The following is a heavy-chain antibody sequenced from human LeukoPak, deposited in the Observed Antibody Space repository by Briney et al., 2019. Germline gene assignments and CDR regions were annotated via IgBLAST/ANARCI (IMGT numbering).Heavy chain of an antibody. CDR1: GFTFSSYE. V-gene: IGHV3-48*03. D-gene: IGHD6-19*01. CDR2: ISSSGFTI. Sequence: GGSLRLSCAASGFTFSSYEMNWGRQAPGKGLEWVSYISSSGFTICYADSVKGRFTISRDNAKNSLYLQMNSLRAEDTAVYYCARGQWLVDPYWGQGTLVTVSS. CDR3: ARGQWLVDPY. J-gene: IGHJ4*02.